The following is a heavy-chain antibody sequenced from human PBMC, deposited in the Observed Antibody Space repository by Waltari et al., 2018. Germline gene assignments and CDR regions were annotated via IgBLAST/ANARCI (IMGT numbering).Heavy chain of an antibody. CDR3: ARTIAAADAPSPFDY. CDR1: GYTFTSYY. J-gene: IGHJ4*02. CDR2: VSPSGGSQ. Sequence: QVRLVQSGAEVKKPGASVKVSCKASGYTFTSYYMHWVRQAPGQGLEWMEQVSPSGGSQGYARKFPGRVTMTRDTSTSTVYMELSSLISEDTAVYYCARTIAAADAPSPFDYWGQGTLVTVSS. V-gene: IGHV1-46*01. D-gene: IGHD6-13*01.